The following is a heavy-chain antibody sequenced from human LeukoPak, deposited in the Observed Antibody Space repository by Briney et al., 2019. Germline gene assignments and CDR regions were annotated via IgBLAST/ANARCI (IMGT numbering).Heavy chain of an antibody. V-gene: IGHV1-2*02. CDR3: ASGPVPAAIWYFDY. Sequence: ASVKVCCKASGYTFTGYYMHWVRQAPGQGLEWMGWINPNSGGTNYAQKFQGRVTMTRDTSISTAYMELSRLRSDDTAVYYCASGPVPAAIWYFDYWGQGTLVTVSS. D-gene: IGHD2-2*01. CDR1: GYTFTGYY. CDR2: INPNSGGT. J-gene: IGHJ4*02.